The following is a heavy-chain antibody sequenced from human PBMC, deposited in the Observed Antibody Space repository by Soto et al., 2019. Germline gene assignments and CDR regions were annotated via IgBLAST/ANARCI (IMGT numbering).Heavy chain of an antibody. CDR1: GFTFSIYA. V-gene: IGHV3-64D*06. Sequence: GGSLRLSCSASGFTFSIYAMHLVRQAPGKGLEYVSSISINGGSTHYADSVKGRFTISRDNSKNTQYLQMSSLRADDTALYYCVKGEYYYDSSGYYPFDYWGQGTLVTVSS. CDR2: ISINGGST. CDR3: VKGEYYYDSSGYYPFDY. D-gene: IGHD3-22*01. J-gene: IGHJ4*02.